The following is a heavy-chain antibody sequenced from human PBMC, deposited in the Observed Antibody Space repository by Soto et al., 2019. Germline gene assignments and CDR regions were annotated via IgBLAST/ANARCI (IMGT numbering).Heavy chain of an antibody. CDR2: IYYTGNT. CDR3: ARASTYYGSGPFDY. J-gene: IGHJ4*02. V-gene: IGHV4-59*01. D-gene: IGHD3-10*01. Sequence: KPSETLSLTCNVSGGSMNSYYWSWIRQPPGKGLEWIGYIYYTGNTRYNPSLNSRVTFSVDTSKNQLFLTLSSVTAADTAIYYCARASTYYGSGPFDYWGQGALVTVSS. CDR1: GGSMNSYY.